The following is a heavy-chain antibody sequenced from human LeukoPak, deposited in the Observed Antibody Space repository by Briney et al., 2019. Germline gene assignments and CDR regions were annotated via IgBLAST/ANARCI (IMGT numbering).Heavy chain of an antibody. J-gene: IGHJ5*02. CDR1: GYSFTNYG. Sequence: ASVKVSCKASGYSFTNYGVHWVRQAPGQRLEWMGWIYIGNGNTKYSQNFQGRVTITRDTSASTAYMELSSLRSEDTAVYYCARDLRMRWEFGEIISPCFDPWGQGTLVTVSS. CDR2: IYIGNGNT. CDR3: ARDLRMRWEFGEIISPCFDP. D-gene: IGHD3-10*01. V-gene: IGHV1-3*04.